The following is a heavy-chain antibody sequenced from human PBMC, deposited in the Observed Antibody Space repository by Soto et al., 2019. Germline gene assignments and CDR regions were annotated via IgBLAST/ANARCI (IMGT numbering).Heavy chain of an antibody. V-gene: IGHV4-30-4*01. CDR1: GGSISSGDYY. D-gene: IGHD6-19*01. Sequence: SETLSLTCTVSGGSISSGDYYWSWIRQPPGQGLEWIGYIYYSGSTYYNPSLKSRVTISVDTSKNQFSLKLSSVTAADTAVYYCARDLGYSSGGYNWFDPWGQGTLVTVSS. CDR2: IYYSGST. CDR3: ARDLGYSSGGYNWFDP. J-gene: IGHJ5*02.